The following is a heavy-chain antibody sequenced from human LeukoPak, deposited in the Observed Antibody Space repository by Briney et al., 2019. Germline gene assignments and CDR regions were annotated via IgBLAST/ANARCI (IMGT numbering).Heavy chain of an antibody. V-gene: IGHV3-11*01. CDR3: ARKSYNASWYTDY. J-gene: IGHJ4*02. CDR2: ISSRSSVI. Sequence: GGSLRLSCAASGFNFSDHYMSWIRQAPGKGLEWVSYISSRSSVIKYGDSVRGRFTISRDNAKNSLYLQMNSLRAEDTAVYYCARKSYNASWYTDYWGQGTLVSVSS. CDR1: GFNFSDHY. D-gene: IGHD6-13*01.